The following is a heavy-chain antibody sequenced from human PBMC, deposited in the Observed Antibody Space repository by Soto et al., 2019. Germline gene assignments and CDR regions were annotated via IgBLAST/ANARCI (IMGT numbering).Heavy chain of an antibody. D-gene: IGHD6-13*01. Sequence: PXVSLRLSCEASGFTFSSYAMSWVRQAPGKGLEWVAVISYDGSNKYYADSVKGRFTISRDNSKNTLYLQMKSLRAEDTAVYYCARELRYSSNYYYGMDAWGQGTTVTVSS. CDR3: ARELRYSSNYYYGMDA. V-gene: IGHV3-30-3*01. CDR2: ISYDGSNK. J-gene: IGHJ6*02. CDR1: GFTFSSYA.